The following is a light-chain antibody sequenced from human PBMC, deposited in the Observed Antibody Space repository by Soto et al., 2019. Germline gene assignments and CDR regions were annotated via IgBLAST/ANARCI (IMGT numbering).Light chain of an antibody. CDR1: QNISGY. J-gene: IGKJ1*01. CDR3: QQSYSYTRT. V-gene: IGKV1-39*01. Sequence: DIQMTQSPSPLSASVGDRVTISCRASQNISGYVNWYQQKPGEAPKLLLHSASTLQSGVPSRFSGSGSGTDFTLTISSLQPEDFATYFCQQSYSYTRTFGQGTRVEVK. CDR2: SAS.